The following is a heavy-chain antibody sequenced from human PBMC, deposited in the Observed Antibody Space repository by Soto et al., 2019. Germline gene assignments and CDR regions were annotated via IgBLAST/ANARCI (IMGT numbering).Heavy chain of an antibody. J-gene: IGHJ4*02. CDR3: ERRSFRFLGDY. V-gene: IGHV4-59*01. Sequence: SETLSLTCTVSGGSISSYYWSWIRQSPGKGLEWIGYIYYSGSTNYNPSLKSRVTISVDTSKNQFSLKLSSVTAAETAVYYCERRSFRFLGDYWGQGTLVTVSS. D-gene: IGHD3-3*01. CDR1: GGSISSYY. CDR2: IYYSGST.